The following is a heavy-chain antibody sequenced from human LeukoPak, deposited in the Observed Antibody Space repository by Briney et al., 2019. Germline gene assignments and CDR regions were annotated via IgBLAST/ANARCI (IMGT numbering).Heavy chain of an antibody. D-gene: IGHD3-22*01. CDR1: GGTFSSYA. CDR3: ARDLGEANYYDSSGYYPPWDY. J-gene: IGHJ4*02. Sequence: GASVKVSCKASGGTFSSYAISWVRQAPGQGLEWMGRIIPILGIANYAQKFQGRVTITADKSTSTAYMELSSLRSEDTAVYYCARDLGEANYYDSSGYYPPWDYWGQGTLVTVSS. CDR2: IIPILGIA. V-gene: IGHV1-69*04.